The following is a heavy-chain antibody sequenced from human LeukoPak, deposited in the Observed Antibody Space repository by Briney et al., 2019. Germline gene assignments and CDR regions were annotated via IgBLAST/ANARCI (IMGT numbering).Heavy chain of an antibody. V-gene: IGHV1-2*06. CDR3: ARERRSGFDI. Sequence: ASVKVSCKASGYTFTGYYMHWLRQAPGQGLEWMGRINPNSGGTNYAQEFQGRVTMTRDTSISTAYMELSRLRSDDTAVYYCARERRSGFDIWGQGTMVTVSS. D-gene: IGHD6-25*01. J-gene: IGHJ3*02. CDR1: GYTFTGYY. CDR2: INPNSGGT.